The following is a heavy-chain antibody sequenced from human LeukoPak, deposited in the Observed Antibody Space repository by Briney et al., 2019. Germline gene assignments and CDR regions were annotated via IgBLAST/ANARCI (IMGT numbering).Heavy chain of an antibody. D-gene: IGHD3-22*01. CDR3: AREYCYDSSGSSPFDY. V-gene: IGHV1-2*02. CDR2: INPNNGGT. CDR1: GDTFTGHY. Sequence: ASVKVSCTASGDTFTGHYIHWVRQAPGHELEWMGWINPNNGGTNYAQKFKGRVTMTRDTSTSTAHMELSRLRSDDTAVSFCAREYCYDSSGSSPFDYWGQGTLVTVSS. J-gene: IGHJ4*02.